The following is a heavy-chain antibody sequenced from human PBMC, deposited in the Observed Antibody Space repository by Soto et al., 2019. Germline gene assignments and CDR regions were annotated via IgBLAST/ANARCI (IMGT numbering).Heavy chain of an antibody. CDR3: TRRGCSTTGCYFN. CDR1: GFPFISYW. Sequence: PGGSLRLSCAASGFPFISYWMHWVRQAPGKGLVWVSRINGDGSSITYADSVKGRFTISRDNAKNTLYLQMNSLRAEDAAVYYCTRRGCSTTGCYFNWGRGTLVTVSS. J-gene: IGHJ4*02. V-gene: IGHV3-74*03. D-gene: IGHD2-2*01. CDR2: INGDGSSI.